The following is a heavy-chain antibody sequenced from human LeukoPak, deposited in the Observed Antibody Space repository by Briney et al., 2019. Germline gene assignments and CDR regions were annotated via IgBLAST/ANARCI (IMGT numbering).Heavy chain of an antibody. CDR2: FSSGAGET. CDR3: AKVRYDYENSPSYYFDF. CDR1: ALSFTNYA. D-gene: IGHD3-22*01. V-gene: IGHV3-23*01. Sequence: AGGSRTLSCAASALSFTNYATSCVRHAPGKGREWVSGFSSGAGETYYADSVKGPLTLSRDNSKHTMYLQMASLRAEPTGITYCAKVRYDYENSPSYYFDFWGQGTLVTVSS. J-gene: IGHJ4*02.